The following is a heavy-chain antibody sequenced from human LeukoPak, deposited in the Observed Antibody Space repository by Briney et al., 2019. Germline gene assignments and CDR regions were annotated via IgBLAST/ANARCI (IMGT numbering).Heavy chain of an antibody. CDR2: IYSDGST. Sequence: GGSLRLSCTASGFTVSNNYMSWVRQAPGKGLERVSLIYSDGSTYYGDSVKGRFTISRENSKNTLYLQMNSLRAEDTAVYYCARHSGSYYIPGDYWGQGTLVTVSS. CDR1: GFTVSNNY. CDR3: ARHSGSYYIPGDY. J-gene: IGHJ4*02. D-gene: IGHD1-26*01. V-gene: IGHV3-53*01.